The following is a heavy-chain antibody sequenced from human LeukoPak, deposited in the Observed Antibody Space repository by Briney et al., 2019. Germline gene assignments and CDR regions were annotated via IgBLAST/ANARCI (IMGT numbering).Heavy chain of an antibody. D-gene: IGHD6-13*01. Sequence: SETLSLTCTVSGGSISSYYWSWIRQPPGKGLEWIGYIYYSGSTNDNHSLKSRVSISVDTSNNQFSLKLSSVTAADTAVYYCARVIAAAGTTYFDLWGRGTLVTVSS. CDR1: GGSISSYY. CDR2: IYYSGST. J-gene: IGHJ2*01. V-gene: IGHV4-59*01. CDR3: ARVIAAAGTTYFDL.